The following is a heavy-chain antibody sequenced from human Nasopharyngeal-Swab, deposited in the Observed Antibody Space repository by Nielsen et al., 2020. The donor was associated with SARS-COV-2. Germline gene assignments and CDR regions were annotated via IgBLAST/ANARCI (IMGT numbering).Heavy chain of an antibody. Sequence: SLKISCAASGFTFDDYAMHWVRQAPGKGLEWVSGISWNSGGIGYADSVKGRFTISRDNAKNSLYLQMNSLRAEDTALYYCAKDKGWGYYDSSGGGPHFDYWGQGTLVTVSS. CDR3: AKDKGWGYYDSSGGGPHFDY. D-gene: IGHD3-22*01. J-gene: IGHJ4*02. CDR2: ISWNSGGI. CDR1: GFTFDDYA. V-gene: IGHV3-9*01.